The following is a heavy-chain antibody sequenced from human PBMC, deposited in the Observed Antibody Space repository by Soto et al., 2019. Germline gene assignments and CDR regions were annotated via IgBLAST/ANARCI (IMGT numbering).Heavy chain of an antibody. Sequence: QVQLVESGGDLVKPGGSLRLSCAASGFTFSDYYMTWVRQAPGKGLEWLSYISGGGGSTIYYADSVKGRFTISRDNAKKSLYLEMNSLRAEDTAVYYCTRQRGYYDSSGLDYWGQGTLVTVSS. CDR3: TRQRGYYDSSGLDY. CDR2: ISGGGGSTI. V-gene: IGHV3-11*01. J-gene: IGHJ4*02. CDR1: GFTFSDYY. D-gene: IGHD3-22*01.